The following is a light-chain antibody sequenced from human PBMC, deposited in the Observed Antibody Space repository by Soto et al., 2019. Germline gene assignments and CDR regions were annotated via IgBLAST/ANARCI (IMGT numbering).Light chain of an antibody. CDR3: QQSYGSPPFT. J-gene: IGKJ3*01. Sequence: DIQMTQSPSSLSASVGDRVTITCRTSQSIRNFLNWYQQKPGTVPKLLISTSSTLESGVPSRFSGGGSGTDFTLTINNLQPEDFATYFCQQSYGSPPFTFGPGTRVDI. V-gene: IGKV1-39*01. CDR1: QSIRNF. CDR2: TSS.